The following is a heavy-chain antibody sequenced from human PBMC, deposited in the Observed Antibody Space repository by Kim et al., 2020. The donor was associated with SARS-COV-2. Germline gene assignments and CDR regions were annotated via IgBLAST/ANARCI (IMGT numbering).Heavy chain of an antibody. D-gene: IGHD4-17*01. V-gene: IGHV3-11*06. J-gene: IGHJ6*02. CDR3: AKVPPSRRSPGADV. Sequence: ADSVNGRFTISRDNAKNSLDLQMNSLRAEDTAVYYCAKVPPSRRSPGADVWGQGTTVTVSS.